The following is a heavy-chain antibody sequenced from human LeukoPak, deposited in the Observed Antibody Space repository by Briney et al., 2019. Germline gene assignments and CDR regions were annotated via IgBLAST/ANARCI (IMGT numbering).Heavy chain of an antibody. D-gene: IGHD2-2*01. J-gene: IGHJ4*02. CDR2: INHSGST. CDR3: ATSRGTYYFDY. Sequence: SETLSLTCAVYGGSFSGYYWSWIRQPPGKGLEWIGEINHSGSTNYNPSLKSRVTISVDTSKNQFSLKLSSVTAADTAVYYCATSRGTYYFDYWGQGTLVTVSS. V-gene: IGHV4-34*01. CDR1: GGSFSGYY.